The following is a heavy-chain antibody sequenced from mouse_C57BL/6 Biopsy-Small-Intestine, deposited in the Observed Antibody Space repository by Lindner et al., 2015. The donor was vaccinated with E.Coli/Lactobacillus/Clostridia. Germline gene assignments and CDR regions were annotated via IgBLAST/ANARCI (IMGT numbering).Heavy chain of an antibody. CDR2: INSNGGST. D-gene: IGHD2-5*01. Sequence: VQLQESGRGLVKPGGSLKLSCAASGFTFSSYAMSWVRQTPEKRLEWVAAINSNGGSTYYPDTVKDRFTISRDNAKNTLYLQMSSLRSEDTALYYCARAYYSNYDWYFDVWGAGTTVTVSS. CDR1: GFTFSSYA. V-gene: IGHV5-6-2*01. CDR3: ARAYYSNYDWYFDV. J-gene: IGHJ1*01.